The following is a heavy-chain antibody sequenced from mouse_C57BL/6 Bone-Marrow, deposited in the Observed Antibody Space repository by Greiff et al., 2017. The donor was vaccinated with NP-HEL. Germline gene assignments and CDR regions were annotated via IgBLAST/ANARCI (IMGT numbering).Heavy chain of an antibody. CDR3: ARRDYSNYEAY. D-gene: IGHD2-5*01. Sequence: EVKLVESGPGLVKPSQSLSLTCSVTGYSITSGYYWNWIRQFPGNKLEWMGYISYDGSNNYNPSLKNRISITRDTSKNQFFLKLNSVTTEDTATYYCARRDYSNYEAYWGQGTLVTVSA. CDR2: ISYDGSN. J-gene: IGHJ3*01. V-gene: IGHV3-6*01. CDR1: GYSITSGYY.